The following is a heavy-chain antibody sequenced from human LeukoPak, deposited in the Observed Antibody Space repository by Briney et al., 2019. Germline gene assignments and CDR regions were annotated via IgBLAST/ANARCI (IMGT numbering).Heavy chain of an antibody. CDR2: TDTNIGSP. CDR1: GYTFTTYP. V-gene: IGHV7-4-1*02. J-gene: IGHJ4*02. CDR3: VRGIDTTGYFNY. D-gene: IGHD3-22*01. Sequence: ASVKVSCKASGYTFTTYPINWVRQAPGQGLEWMGWTDTNIGSPTYAQGLTGRFVFSLDTSVSTAFLQINSLKAEDTALYYCVRGIDTTGYFNYWGQGTLVTVSS.